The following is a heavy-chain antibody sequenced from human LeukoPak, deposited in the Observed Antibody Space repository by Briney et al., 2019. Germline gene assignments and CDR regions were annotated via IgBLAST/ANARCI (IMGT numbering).Heavy chain of an antibody. J-gene: IGHJ4*02. D-gene: IGHD2-15*01. CDR2: ISSSGSTK. Sequence: GGSLRLSCAASGFTFSSYEMNWVRQAPGKGLEWVSSISSSGSTKYYADSVKGRFTISRDNAKNSLYLQMNSLRAEDTALYYCARDTNSHCSGGSCYSGPDYWGQGTLVTVSS. CDR3: ARDTNSHCSGGSCYSGPDY. CDR1: GFTFSSYE. V-gene: IGHV3-48*03.